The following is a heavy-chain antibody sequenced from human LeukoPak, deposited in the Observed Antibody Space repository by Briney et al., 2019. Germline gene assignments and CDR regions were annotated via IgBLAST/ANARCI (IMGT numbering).Heavy chain of an antibody. Sequence: KPGESLKISCKASGYSFPNYWIGWVRQMPGKGLEWMGIIYPGDSDTRYGPSLQGQVTISADKSISTAYLHWSSLKASDTVMYYCARSTSDYGDSRGYFDYWGQGTLVTVSS. CDR3: ARSTSDYGDSRGYFDY. D-gene: IGHD4-17*01. CDR1: GYSFPNYW. V-gene: IGHV5-51*01. J-gene: IGHJ4*02. CDR2: IYPGDSDT.